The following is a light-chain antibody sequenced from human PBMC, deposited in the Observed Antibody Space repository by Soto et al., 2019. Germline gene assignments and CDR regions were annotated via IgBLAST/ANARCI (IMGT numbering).Light chain of an antibody. CDR1: QSVSSN. CDR3: QQYNNWPYT. V-gene: IGKV3-15*01. J-gene: IGKJ2*01. CDR2: NTF. Sequence: EIGMTQSPATLSVFPGERATLSCRASQSVSSNLVWYQQKPGQAPKLLIYNTFTRATGIPVRFSGSGSGTEFTLTISSLQSEDLAVYYCQQYNNWPYTFGQGTKLEI.